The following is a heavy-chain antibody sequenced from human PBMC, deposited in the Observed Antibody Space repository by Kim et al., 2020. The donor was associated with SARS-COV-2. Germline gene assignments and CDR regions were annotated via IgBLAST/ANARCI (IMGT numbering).Heavy chain of an antibody. D-gene: IGHD3-22*01. J-gene: IGHJ6*02. CDR3: ARGGSSGYSLIYYYYYGMDV. V-gene: IGHV4-34*01. Sequence: RVTISVDTSKNQFSLKLSSVTAADTAVYYCARGGSSGYSLIYYYYYGMDVWGQGTTVTVSS.